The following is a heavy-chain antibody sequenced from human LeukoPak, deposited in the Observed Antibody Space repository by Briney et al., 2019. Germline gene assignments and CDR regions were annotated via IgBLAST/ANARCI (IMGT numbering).Heavy chain of an antibody. CDR2: IYGSTST. CDR3: ARLNFGDDY. Sequence: GGSLRLSCAASGFTVSSNYINWVRQAPGKGLEWVSLIYGSTSTDYADSVKGRFTISRDTSMNTVYLQMNSLRAEDTAVYYCARLNFGDDYWGQGTLVTVSS. CDR1: GFTVSSNY. J-gene: IGHJ4*02. D-gene: IGHD4-17*01. V-gene: IGHV3-66*01.